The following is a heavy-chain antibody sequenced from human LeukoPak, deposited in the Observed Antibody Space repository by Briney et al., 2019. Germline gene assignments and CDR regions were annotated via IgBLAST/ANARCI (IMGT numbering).Heavy chain of an antibody. CDR3: ARSRLTLGYSYGSYFDY. Sequence: SETLSLTCTVSGGSINYYYWSWIRQPPGKGLEWIGYIYYSGSTNCNPSLKSRVTISVDASKNQFSLKLSSVTAADTAVYYCARSRLTLGYSYGSYFDYWGQGTLVTVSS. D-gene: IGHD5-18*01. J-gene: IGHJ4*02. CDR1: GGSINYYY. V-gene: IGHV4-59*01. CDR2: IYYSGST.